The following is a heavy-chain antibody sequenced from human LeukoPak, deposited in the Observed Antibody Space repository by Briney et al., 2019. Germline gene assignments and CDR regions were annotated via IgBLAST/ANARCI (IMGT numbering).Heavy chain of an antibody. CDR2: FDPEDGET. J-gene: IGHJ3*02. V-gene: IGHV1-24*01. CDR3: ATDTAMPGQYAFDI. Sequence: GASVKVSCKVSGYTLTELSMHWVRQAPGKGLEWMGGFDPEDGETIYAQKFQGRVTMTEDTSTDTAYMELSSLRSEDTAVYYCATDTAMPGQYAFDIWGQGTMVTVSS. D-gene: IGHD2-2*01. CDR1: GYTLTELS.